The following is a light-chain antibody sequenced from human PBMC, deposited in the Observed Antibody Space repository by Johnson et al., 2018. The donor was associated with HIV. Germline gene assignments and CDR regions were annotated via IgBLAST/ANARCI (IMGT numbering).Light chain of an antibody. CDR1: NSNIGNNY. Sequence: QSVLSQPPSVSAAPGQKVTISCSGSNSNIGNNYVSWYQQVPGTAPKLLIYENNNRPSVIPDRFSGSKSGTSATLGITGLQTGDEADYYCGTWDSSLNAGVFGTGTKVTVL. CDR3: GTWDSSLNAGV. CDR2: ENN. V-gene: IGLV1-51*02. J-gene: IGLJ1*01.